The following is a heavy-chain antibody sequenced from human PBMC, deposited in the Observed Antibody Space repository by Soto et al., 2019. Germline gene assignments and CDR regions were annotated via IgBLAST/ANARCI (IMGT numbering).Heavy chain of an antibody. D-gene: IGHD2-15*01. Sequence: QVQLQQWGAGLLKPSETLSLTCAVYVGSFRGYYWSWIRQPPGKGLEWIGEITHSGSTNCNPSLKSRVTISVDTSKNQFALKLSSVTAADTAVYSCARGDPAVGLLLWGQGTLVTVSS. CDR1: VGSFRGYY. V-gene: IGHV4-34*01. CDR2: ITHSGST. J-gene: IGHJ4*02. CDR3: ARGDPAVGLLL.